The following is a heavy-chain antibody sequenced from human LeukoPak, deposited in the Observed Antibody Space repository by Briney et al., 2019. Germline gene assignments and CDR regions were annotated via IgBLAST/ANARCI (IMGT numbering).Heavy chain of an antibody. D-gene: IGHD5-12*01. CDR2: INHSGST. CDR3: ARVTRGYSYYYYGMDV. V-gene: IGHV4-39*07. CDR1: GGSISSSSYY. J-gene: IGHJ6*02. Sequence: PSETLSLTCTVSGGSISSSSYYWGWIRQPPGKGLEWIGEINHSGSTNYNPSLKSRVTISVDTSKSQFSLKLSSVTAADTAVYYCARVTRGYSYYYYGMDVWGQGTTVTVSS.